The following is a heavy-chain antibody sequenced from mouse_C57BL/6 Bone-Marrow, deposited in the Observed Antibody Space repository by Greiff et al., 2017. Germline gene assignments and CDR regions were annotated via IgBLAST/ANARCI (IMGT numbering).Heavy chain of an antibody. CDR3: ARLYGNSFDY. Sequence: EVMLVESGGGLVQPGGSLSLSCAASGFTFTDYYMRWVRQPPGQALEWLGFIRNKANGYTTEYSASVKGRFTISRDNSQSSLYLQMSALRAEDSATYYCARLYGNSFDYWGQGTTLTVSS. V-gene: IGHV7-3*01. CDR2: IRNKANGYTT. CDR1: GFTFTDYY. D-gene: IGHD2-1*01. J-gene: IGHJ2*01.